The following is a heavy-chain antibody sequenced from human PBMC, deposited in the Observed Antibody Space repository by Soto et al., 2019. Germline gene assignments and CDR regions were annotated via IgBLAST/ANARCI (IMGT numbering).Heavy chain of an antibody. Sequence: SVKVSCKASGGPFSSYAISWVRQAPGQGLEWMGGIIPIFGTANYAQKFQGRVTITADESTSTAYMELSSLRSEDTAVYYCARTRGGYCSSTSCSSGLDFYYYGMDATEKETT. CDR1: GGPFSSYA. CDR2: IIPIFGTA. V-gene: IGHV1-69*13. J-gene: IGHJ6*01. D-gene: IGHD2-2*01. CDR3: ARTRGGYCSSTSCSSGLDFYYYGMDA.